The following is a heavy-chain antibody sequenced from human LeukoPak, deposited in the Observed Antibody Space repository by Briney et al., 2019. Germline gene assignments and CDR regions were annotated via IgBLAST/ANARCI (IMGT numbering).Heavy chain of an antibody. D-gene: IGHD3-22*01. CDR1: GFTFSSYS. CDR2: ISSSSSYI. V-gene: IGHV3-21*01. CDR3: AREKTYYYDSSSDY. Sequence: GGSLRLSCAASGFTFSSYSMNWVRQAPGKGLEWVSSISSSSSYIYYADSVKGRFTISGDNAKNSLYLQMNSLRAEDTAVYYCAREKTYYYDSSSDYWGQGTLVTVSS. J-gene: IGHJ4*02.